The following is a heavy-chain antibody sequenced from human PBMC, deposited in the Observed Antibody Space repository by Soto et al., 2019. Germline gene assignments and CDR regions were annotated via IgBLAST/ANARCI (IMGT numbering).Heavy chain of an antibody. CDR3: TTDRGDRDAFDI. D-gene: IGHD3-10*01. J-gene: IGHJ3*02. CDR1: GFTFSNAW. V-gene: IGHV3-15*01. Sequence: GGSLRLSCAASGFTFSNAWMSWVRQAPGKGLEWVGRIKSKTDGGTTDYAAPVKGRFTISRDDSKNTLYLQMNSLKTEDTAVYYCTTDRGDRDAFDIWGQGTMVTVSS. CDR2: IKSKTDGGTT.